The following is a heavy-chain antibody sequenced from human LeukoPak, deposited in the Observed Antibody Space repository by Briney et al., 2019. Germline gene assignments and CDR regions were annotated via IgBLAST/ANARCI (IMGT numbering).Heavy chain of an antibody. V-gene: IGHV3-11*06. CDR3: ARSRDYSNLYYFDY. Sequence: KPGGSLRLSCAASGFTFSDYYMSWIRQAPGKGLEWLSYISTSSYTSYADSVKGRFTISRGNAKNSLYLQMNSLRAEDTAVYYCARSRDYSNLYYFDYWGQGIQVTVSS. CDR1: GFTFSDYY. D-gene: IGHD4-11*01. J-gene: IGHJ4*02. CDR2: ISTSSYT.